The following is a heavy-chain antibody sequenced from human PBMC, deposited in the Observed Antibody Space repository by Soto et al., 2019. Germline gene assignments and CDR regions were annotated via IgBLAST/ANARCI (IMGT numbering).Heavy chain of an antibody. Sequence: EEQLFESGGRLVQPGGSLRLSCAASGFTFSNYAITWVRQAPGKRLEWVSGISGSGDRTYYADSVKGRFTISRDNSKNTLYLQMNSLRAEDTAVYYCANLPAVFGVVTAAYWGQGTLVTVSS. CDR2: ISGSGDRT. CDR1: GFTFSNYA. V-gene: IGHV3-23*01. J-gene: IGHJ4*02. CDR3: ANLPAVFGVVTAAY. D-gene: IGHD3-3*01.